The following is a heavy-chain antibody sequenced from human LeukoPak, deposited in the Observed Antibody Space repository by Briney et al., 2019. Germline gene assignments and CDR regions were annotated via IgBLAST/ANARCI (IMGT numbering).Heavy chain of an antibody. CDR2: LSGDGSST. CDR1: GXTFSTYW. D-gene: IGHD4-17*01. J-gene: IGHJ4*02. V-gene: IGHV3-74*03. CDR3: ARASTTVPNLLDN. Sequence: TGGSLRLSCVASGXTFSTYWVHWVRQAPGKGLLWVSRLSGDGSSTAYADSLKGRFTISRDNAKHTLYLQMNSLRAEDTAVYFCARASTTVPNLLDNWGQGTLVTVSS.